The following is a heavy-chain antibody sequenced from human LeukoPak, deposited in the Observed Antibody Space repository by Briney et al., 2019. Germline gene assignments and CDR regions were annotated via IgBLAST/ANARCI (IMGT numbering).Heavy chain of an antibody. CDR2: ISYDGSNA. D-gene: IGHD3-3*01. CDR1: GFTFSSYG. J-gene: IGHJ4*02. CDR3: ARVGYSDFWSGYYWDY. V-gene: IGHV3-30*03. Sequence: GRSLRLSCAASGFTFSSYGMHWVRQAPGKGLEWVAEISYDGSNAYYADSVQGRFIISRDNARNSLYLQMNSLRAEDTAVYYCARVGYSDFWSGYYWDYWGQGTLATVSS.